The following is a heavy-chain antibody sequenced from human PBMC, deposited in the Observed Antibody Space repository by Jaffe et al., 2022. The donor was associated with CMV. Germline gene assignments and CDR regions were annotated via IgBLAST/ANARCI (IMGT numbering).Heavy chain of an antibody. V-gene: IGHV3-74*01. CDR1: GFAFSSYW. CDR3: ARDFFGSGIAKYYYSMDV. J-gene: IGHJ6*03. D-gene: IGHD3-10*01. CDR2: VSSGGTTT. Sequence: HLVESGGALVQSGGSLRLSCTVSGFAFSSYWMHWVRQVPGKGLVWVSCVSSGGTTTSYADSVKGRFTISRDNAKDTLYLQMDSLRVDDTAVYYCARDFFGSGIAKYYYSMDVWGTGTAVTVSS.